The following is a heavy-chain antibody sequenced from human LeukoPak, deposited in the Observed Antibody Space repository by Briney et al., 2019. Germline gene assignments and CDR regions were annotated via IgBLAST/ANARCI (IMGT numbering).Heavy chain of an antibody. D-gene: IGHD6-19*01. CDR2: IYTSGST. V-gene: IGHV4-4*07. J-gene: IGHJ4*02. CDR3: ARETLSGWYGYFDY. CDR1: GGSISSYY. Sequence: TSETLSLTCTVSGGSISSYYWSWIRQPPGKGLEWIGRIYTSGSTNYNPSLKSRVTMSVDTSKNQFSLKLSSVTAADTAVYYCARETLSGWYGYFDYWGQGTLVTVSS.